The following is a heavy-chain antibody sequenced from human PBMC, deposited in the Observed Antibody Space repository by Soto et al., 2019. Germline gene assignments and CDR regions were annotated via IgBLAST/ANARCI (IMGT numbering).Heavy chain of an antibody. V-gene: IGHV1-69*12. CDR3: ARDKDRKQLGGNYYYAIDV. J-gene: IGHJ6*02. CDR1: GGTFGNSA. Sequence: QVQLVQCGAEVKKPGSSVTVSCKASGGTFGNSAISWVRQAPGQGLEWMGGIIPIFSTPDYAQKFQGRVTITVDESTSTASMELTSLRSEDTAVYYCARDKDRKQLGGNYYYAIDVWGQGTTVTVSS. CDR2: IIPIFSTP. D-gene: IGHD3-3*02.